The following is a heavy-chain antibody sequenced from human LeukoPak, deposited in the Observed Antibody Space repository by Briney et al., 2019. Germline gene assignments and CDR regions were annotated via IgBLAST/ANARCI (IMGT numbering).Heavy chain of an antibody. CDR2: INPNSGGT. V-gene: IGHV1-2*02. Sequence: ASVKVSCEASGYTFTGYYMHWVRQAPGQGLEWMGWINPNSGGTNYAQKFQGRVTMTRDTSISTAYMELSRLRSDDTAVYYCARGPAVVGHYYYYYMDVWGKGTTVTVSS. D-gene: IGHD6-19*01. J-gene: IGHJ6*03. CDR1: GYTFTGYY. CDR3: ARGPAVVGHYYYYYMDV.